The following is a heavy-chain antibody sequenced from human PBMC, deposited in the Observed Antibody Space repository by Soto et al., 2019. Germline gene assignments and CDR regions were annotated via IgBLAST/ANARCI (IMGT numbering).Heavy chain of an antibody. CDR1: GFTFSNYG. J-gene: IGHJ6*02. CDR3: ARDIESVTAKHFFYYYAMDV. CDR2: VSANNGHT. Sequence: ASVKVSCKASGFTFSNYGLNWVRQAPGQGLEWMGWVSANNGHTNYAQNLQGRVSMTTDTSTSTAYMELRGLTFDDTAVYYCARDIESVTAKHFFYYYAMDVWGQGTTVTVSS. V-gene: IGHV1-18*01. D-gene: IGHD2-8*01.